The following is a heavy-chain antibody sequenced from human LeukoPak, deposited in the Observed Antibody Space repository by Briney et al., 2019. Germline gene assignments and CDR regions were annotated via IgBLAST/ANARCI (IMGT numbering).Heavy chain of an antibody. Sequence: GGSLRLSCAASGFNFSTFWMAWIRQAPGKGLEWVANIKTDGSVKHYMDSMEGRFTISRVNARIALYLQLNSLRTQDTAFQYCVRDSDYQQNSGVRTAHYDELDIWG. J-gene: IGHJ3*02. V-gene: IGHV3-7*01. D-gene: IGHD3-22*01. CDR1: GFNFSTFW. CDR3: VRDSDYQQNSGVRTAHYDELDI. CDR2: IKTDGSVK.